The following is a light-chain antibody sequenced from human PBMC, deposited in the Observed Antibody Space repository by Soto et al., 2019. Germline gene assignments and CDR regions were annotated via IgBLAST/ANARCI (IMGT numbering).Light chain of an antibody. J-gene: IGLJ2*01. V-gene: IGLV1-44*01. CDR1: SSNIGSNT. CDR2: SSN. CDR3: AAWDDSLNGLMV. Sequence: QSVLTQPPSASGTPGQRVTISCSGSSSNIGSNTVNWYQQLPGTAPKLLIYSSNQRPSGVPDRFSGSKSGTSASLAISGLQSEDEADYYCAAWDDSLNGLMVFGGGTKLTVL.